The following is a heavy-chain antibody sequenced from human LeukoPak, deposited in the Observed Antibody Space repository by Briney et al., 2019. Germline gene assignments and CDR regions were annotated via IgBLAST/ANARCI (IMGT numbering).Heavy chain of an antibody. CDR2: IRYDGSNK. D-gene: IGHD2-2*01. V-gene: IGHV3-30*02. Sequence: GGSLRLSCAASGFTFSSYGMHWVRQAPGKGLEWVAFIRYDGSNKYYADSVKGRFTISRDNSKNTLYLQMNSLRAEDTAVYYCAKDHFWGCGSTSCSEYYYYMDVWGKGTTVTVSS. CDR3: AKDHFWGCGSTSCSEYYYYMDV. CDR1: GFTFSSYG. J-gene: IGHJ6*03.